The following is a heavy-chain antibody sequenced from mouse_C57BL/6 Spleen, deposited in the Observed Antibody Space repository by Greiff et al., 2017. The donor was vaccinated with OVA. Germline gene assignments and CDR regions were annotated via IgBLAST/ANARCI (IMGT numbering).Heavy chain of an antibody. CDR1: GYTFTSYW. J-gene: IGHJ3*01. CDR2: IYPGSGST. D-gene: IGHD2-5*01. V-gene: IGHV1-55*01. Sequence: QVQLQQPGAELVKPGASVKMSCKASGYTFTSYWITWVKQRPGQGLEWIGDIYPGSGSTNYNEKFKSKATLTVDTSSSTAYMQLSSLTSEDSAVYYCERPPTSNYRAWFAYWGQGTLVTVSA. CDR3: ERPPTSNYRAWFAY.